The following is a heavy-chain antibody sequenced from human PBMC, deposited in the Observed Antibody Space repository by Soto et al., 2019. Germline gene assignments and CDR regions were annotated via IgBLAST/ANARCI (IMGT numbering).Heavy chain of an antibody. CDR2: INPNSGGT. Sequence: ASVKVSCKASGYTFTGYYMHWVRQAPGQGLEWMGWINPNSGGTNYAQKFQGRVTMTRDTSISTAYMELSRLRSDDTAVYYCAVGYSYGPYYFDYWGQGTLVTVSS. CDR3: AVGYSYGPYYFDY. V-gene: IGHV1-2*02. J-gene: IGHJ4*02. D-gene: IGHD5-18*01. CDR1: GYTFTGYY.